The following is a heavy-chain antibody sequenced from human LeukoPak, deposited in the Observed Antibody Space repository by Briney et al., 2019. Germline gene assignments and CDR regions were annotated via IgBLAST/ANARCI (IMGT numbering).Heavy chain of an antibody. V-gene: IGHV3-23*01. CDR3: AKHGYCSGISCFFDF. CDR2: ISGSGPYT. CDR1: GFSVTSNH. D-gene: IGHD2-2*03. J-gene: IGHJ4*02. Sequence: GGSLRLSCAASGFSVTSNHMNWVRQAPGKGLEWVSGISGSGPYTFYTDSVKGRFTISRDSSKNTLYLQMNSLRAEDTALYYCAKHGYCSGISCFFDFWGQGTLVTVSS.